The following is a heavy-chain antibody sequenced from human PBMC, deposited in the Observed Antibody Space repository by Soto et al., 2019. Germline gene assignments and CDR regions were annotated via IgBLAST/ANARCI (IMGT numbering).Heavy chain of an antibody. CDR2: IWYDGSNK. V-gene: IGHV3-33*01. D-gene: IGHD7-27*01. CDR3: ARGATGVTWYFDL. J-gene: IGHJ2*01. Sequence: QVQLVESGGGVVQPGRSLRLSCAASGFTFSSYGMHWVRQAPGKGPEWVAVIWYDGSNKYYADSVKGRFTISRDNSKNTLYLQMNSLRAEDTAVYYCARGATGVTWYFDLWGRGTLVTVSS. CDR1: GFTFSSYG.